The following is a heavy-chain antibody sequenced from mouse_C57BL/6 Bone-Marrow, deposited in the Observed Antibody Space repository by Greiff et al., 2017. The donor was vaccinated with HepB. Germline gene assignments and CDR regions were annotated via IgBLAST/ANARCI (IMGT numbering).Heavy chain of an antibody. D-gene: IGHD1-1*01. CDR3: VRGRTTVINSYFDY. V-gene: IGHV10-1*01. Sequence: VKDRFTISRNDSESMLYLQMNNLKSEDTAMYYCVRGRTTVINSYFDYWGQGTTLTVSS. J-gene: IGHJ2*01.